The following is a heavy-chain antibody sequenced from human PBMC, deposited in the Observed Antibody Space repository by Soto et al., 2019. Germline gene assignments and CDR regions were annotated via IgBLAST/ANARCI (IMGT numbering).Heavy chain of an antibody. CDR3: ARTRGGYDPPGHYSYYDGMDV. CDR1: GCSISSGGYY. J-gene: IGHJ6*02. Sequence: QVQLQESGPGLVKPSQTLSLTCTVSGCSISSGGYYWTWIRQHPGKGLEWIGYIYYSGSTYYNPSLRSRVTISVDKSTSPFSLKLSSVTAADTAIYYCARTRGGYDPPGHYSYYDGMDVWGQGTKVTVSS. D-gene: IGHD5-12*01. CDR2: IYYSGST. V-gene: IGHV4-31*03.